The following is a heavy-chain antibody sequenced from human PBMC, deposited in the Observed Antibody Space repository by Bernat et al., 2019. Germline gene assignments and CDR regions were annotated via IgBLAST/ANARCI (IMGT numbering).Heavy chain of an antibody. CDR1: GGSITSISYY. D-gene: IGHD5-24*01. J-gene: IGHJ5*02. Sequence: QLQLQESGPGLVKASETLSLSCTVSGGSITSISYYWAWFRQPPGKEREWIGSIYYSGITHYNPSLEGRIAMSVGTSGSRFFLKLSCVTAADTSVYYCARDSPGDGYNLSWFGPRGQGALVTVSS. CDR2: IYYSGIT. V-gene: IGHV4-39*02. CDR3: ARDSPGDGYNLSWFGP.